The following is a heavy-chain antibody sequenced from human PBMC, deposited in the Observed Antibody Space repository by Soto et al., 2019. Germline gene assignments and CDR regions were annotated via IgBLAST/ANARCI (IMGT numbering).Heavy chain of an antibody. CDR2: ITSDSSTT. V-gene: IGHV3-48*02. J-gene: IGHJ6*02. D-gene: IGHD2-8*01. CDR1: GFTFSSYS. CDR3: ARVGRGVYGMDV. Sequence: EVQLVESGGGLVQPGGSLRLSCAASGFTFSSYSINWVRQAPGKGLEWFSYITSDSSTTCYAVSVKGRFTVSRDNAKKSLYLQMNSLRDEDTAVYYCARVGRGVYGMDVWGQGTSVTVSS.